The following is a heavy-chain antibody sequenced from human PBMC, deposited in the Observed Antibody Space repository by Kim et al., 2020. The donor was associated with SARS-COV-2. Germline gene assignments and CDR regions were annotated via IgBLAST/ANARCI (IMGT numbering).Heavy chain of an antibody. Sequence: GGSLRLSCVTSGFTFSTYGMHWVRRAPGKGLEWVAFISNDASNQKYGDSVKGRFTFARDNSKNTLYLQMNSLRADDTAIYYCSKDDADYCSGGGCCYRGLDRLGQGTLVTVSS. CDR1: GFTFSTYG. CDR3: SKDDADYCSGGGCCYRGLDR. CDR2: ISNDASNQ. D-gene: IGHD2-15*01. J-gene: IGHJ5*02. V-gene: IGHV3-30*18.